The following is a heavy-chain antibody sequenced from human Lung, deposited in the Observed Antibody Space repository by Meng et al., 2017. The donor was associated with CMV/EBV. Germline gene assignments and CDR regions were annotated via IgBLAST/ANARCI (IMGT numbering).Heavy chain of an antibody. Sequence: GXXKLSCAASGFTFSSYWMHWVRQAPGKGLVWVSRINSDGSSTSYADSVKGRFTISRDNAKNTLYLQMNSLRAEDTAVYYCARDHYYDSSGLDYLGQGTLVTVSS. CDR1: GFTFSSYW. J-gene: IGHJ4*02. V-gene: IGHV3-74*01. CDR3: ARDHYYDSSGLDY. D-gene: IGHD3-22*01. CDR2: INSDGSST.